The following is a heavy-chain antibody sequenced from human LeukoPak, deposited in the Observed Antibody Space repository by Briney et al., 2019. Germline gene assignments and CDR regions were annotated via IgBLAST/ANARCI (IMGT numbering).Heavy chain of an antibody. V-gene: IGHV3-30*04. J-gene: IGHJ4*02. Sequence: GGSLRLSCAVSGFTFSAYGMHWVRQAPGKGLEWVAALSYDGSYQAYADSVKGRFTVSRDSSKNTLYLQLNSLRPEDTGLYYCARERRRDGYNYKDYWGQGTQVSVSS. CDR1: GFTFSAYG. CDR3: ARERRRDGYNYKDY. CDR2: LSYDGSYQ. D-gene: IGHD5-24*01.